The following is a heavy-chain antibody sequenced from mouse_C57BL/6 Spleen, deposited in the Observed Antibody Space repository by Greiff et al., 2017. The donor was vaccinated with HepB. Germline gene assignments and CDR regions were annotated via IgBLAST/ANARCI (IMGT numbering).Heavy chain of an antibody. D-gene: IGHD3-3*01. V-gene: IGHV7-3*01. CDR1: GFTFTDYY. J-gene: IGHJ2*01. Sequence: EVKLVDSGGGLVQPGGSLSLSCAASGFTFTDYYMSWVRQPPGKALEWLGFIRNKANGYTTEYSASVKGRFTISRDNSQSILYLQMNALRAEDSATYYCARYGGTGYFDYWGQGTTLTVSS. CDR2: IRNKANGYTT. CDR3: ARYGGTGYFDY.